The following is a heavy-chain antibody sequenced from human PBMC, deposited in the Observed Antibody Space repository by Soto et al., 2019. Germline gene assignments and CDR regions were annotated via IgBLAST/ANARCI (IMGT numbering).Heavy chain of an antibody. D-gene: IGHD5-18*01. CDR2: IKNDGSEK. V-gene: IGHV3-7*03. J-gene: IGHJ4*02. Sequence: SCGSSGISTSSYWMGWVRQAPGRGLEWVASIKNDGSEKYYMDSLEGRFTISGDNALNSLYLQMNSLRAEDTAVYFCVTGYHSDYWGQGTLVTVSS. CDR1: GISTSSYW. CDR3: VTGYHSDY.